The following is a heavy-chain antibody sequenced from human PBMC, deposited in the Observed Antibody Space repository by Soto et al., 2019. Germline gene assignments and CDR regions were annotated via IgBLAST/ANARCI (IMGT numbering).Heavy chain of an antibody. V-gene: IGHV3-23*01. J-gene: IGHJ4*02. CDR2: ISGRGSST. CDR3: AREKYYYDKSGYYSSYLDS. Sequence: EGQVLESGGGLVQPGGSLRLSCGASGFTFSNYAMNWVRQAPGKGLEWVSGISGRGSSTYYADSVKGRFTISRDNPQNTIYLQMNSLRAEDTAVYYCAREKYYYDKSGYYSSYLDSWGQGTPVTVSS. D-gene: IGHD3-22*01. CDR1: GFTFSNYA.